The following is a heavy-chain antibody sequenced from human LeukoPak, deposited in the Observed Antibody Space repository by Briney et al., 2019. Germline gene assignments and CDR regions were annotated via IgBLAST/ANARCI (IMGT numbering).Heavy chain of an antibody. Sequence: SETLSLTCTVSGGSISSYYWSWIRQPPGKGLEWIGYIYYSGSTNYNPSLKSRVTILVDTSKNQFSLKLSSVTAADTAVYYCARGGLSLGYYYYYMDVWGKGTTVTVSS. J-gene: IGHJ6*03. CDR1: GGSISSYY. CDR3: ARGGLSLGYYYYYMDV. CDR2: IYYSGST. V-gene: IGHV4-59*01. D-gene: IGHD4/OR15-4a*01.